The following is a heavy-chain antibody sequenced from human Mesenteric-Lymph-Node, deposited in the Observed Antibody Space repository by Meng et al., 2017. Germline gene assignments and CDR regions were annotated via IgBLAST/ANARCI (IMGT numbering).Heavy chain of an antibody. CDR3: ATQESRDGHNPY. Sequence: QVQLQQWGAGLLKPSETLSLICFVYGGSFSAYNWRWIRQPPGKGLEWIGEINHSGSTNYNPSLKSRVTISVDTSKNQFSLKLSSVTAADTAVYYCATQESRDGHNPYWGQGTLVTVSS. J-gene: IGHJ4*02. V-gene: IGHV4-34*02. CDR1: GGSFSAYN. D-gene: IGHD5-24*01. CDR2: INHSGST.